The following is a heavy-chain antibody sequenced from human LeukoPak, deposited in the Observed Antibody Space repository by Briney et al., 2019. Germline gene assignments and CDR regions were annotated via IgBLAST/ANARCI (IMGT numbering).Heavy chain of an antibody. CDR2: INAGNGNT. Sequence: ASVKVSCKASGGTFSSYAMHWVRQAPGQRLEWMGWINAGNGNTKYSQKFQGRVTITRDTSASTAYMELSSLRSGDTAVYYCARVRIVGATGGYYFDYWGQGTLVTVSS. J-gene: IGHJ4*02. V-gene: IGHV1-3*01. CDR1: GGTFSSYA. D-gene: IGHD1-26*01. CDR3: ARVRIVGATGGYYFDY.